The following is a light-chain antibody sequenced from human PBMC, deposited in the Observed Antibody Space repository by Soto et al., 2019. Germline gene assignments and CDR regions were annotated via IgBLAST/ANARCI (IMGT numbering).Light chain of an antibody. Sequence: QSALTQPASVSGSPGQSITISCTGTSSDVGDYNYVSWYQLHPGKAPKLMIYDVSNRPSGVSDRFSGSKSGNTASLTISGLQAEDEADYYCSSYTSNSNPYIFGTGTKLTVL. V-gene: IGLV2-14*03. CDR3: SSYTSNSNPYI. CDR2: DVS. J-gene: IGLJ1*01. CDR1: SSDVGDYNY.